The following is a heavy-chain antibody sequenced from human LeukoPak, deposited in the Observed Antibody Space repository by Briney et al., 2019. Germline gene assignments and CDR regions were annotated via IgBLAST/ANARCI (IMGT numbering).Heavy chain of an antibody. Sequence: PGGSLRLSCAASGFTFSSYGMHWVRQAPGKGLEWVAVISYDGSNKYYADSVKGRFTISRDNSKNTLYLQMNSLRAEDTAVYYCYSNSTTNGMDVWGQGTTVTVSS. V-gene: IGHV3-30*03. J-gene: IGHJ6*02. CDR3: YSNSTTNGMDV. CDR1: GFTFSSYG. D-gene: IGHD4-11*01. CDR2: ISYDGSNK.